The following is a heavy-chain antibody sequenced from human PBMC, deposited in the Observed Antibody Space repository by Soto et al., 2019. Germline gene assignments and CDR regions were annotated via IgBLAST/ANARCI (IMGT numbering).Heavy chain of an antibody. CDR3: ARAQRGITMVRGVLDY. Sequence: PGGSLRLSCAASGFTFSSYAMHWVRQAPGKGLEWVAVISYDGSNKYYADSVKGRFTVSRDNSKNTLYLQMNSLRAEDTAVYYCARAQRGITMVRGVLDYWGQGTLVTVSS. V-gene: IGHV3-30-3*01. D-gene: IGHD3-10*01. CDR1: GFTFSSYA. CDR2: ISYDGSNK. J-gene: IGHJ4*02.